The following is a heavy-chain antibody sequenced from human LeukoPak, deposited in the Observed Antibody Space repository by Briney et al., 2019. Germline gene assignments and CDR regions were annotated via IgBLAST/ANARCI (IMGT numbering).Heavy chain of an antibody. CDR1: GFTFSNAW. D-gene: IGHD5-12*01. CDR2: IKSKTDGGTT. Sequence: GGSLRLSCAASGFTFSNAWMSWVRQAPGKGPEWVGRIKSKTDGGTTDYAAPVKGRFTISRDDSKNTLYLQMNSLKTEDTAVYYCTTKSATIYYFDYWGQGTLVTVSS. CDR3: TTKSATIYYFDY. V-gene: IGHV3-15*01. J-gene: IGHJ4*02.